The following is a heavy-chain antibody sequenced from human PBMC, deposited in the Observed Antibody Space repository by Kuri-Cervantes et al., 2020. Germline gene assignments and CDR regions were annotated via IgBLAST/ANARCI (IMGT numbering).Heavy chain of an antibody. V-gene: IGHV4-4*02. CDR3: AAGLGRVRGLYDY. CDR1: GGSISSSNW. CDR2: INHSGST. D-gene: IGHD3-10*01. Sequence: SETLSLTCAVSGGSISSSNWWSWVRQPPGKGLEWIGEINHSGSTYYNPSLKSRVTISVDTSKNQFSLKLNSVTAADTAVYFCAAGLGRVRGLYDYWGQGTLVTVSS. J-gene: IGHJ4*02.